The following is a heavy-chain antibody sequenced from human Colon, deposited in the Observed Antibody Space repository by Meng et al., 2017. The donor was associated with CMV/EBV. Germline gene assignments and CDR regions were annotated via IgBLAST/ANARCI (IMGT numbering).Heavy chain of an antibody. CDR2: ISSSGSTM. V-gene: IGHV3-48*03. D-gene: IGHD1-14*01. J-gene: IGHJ4*02. CDR1: EFSFSSFQ. CDR3: ITEAPGGDY. Sequence: GGSLRLSCAASEFSFSSFQMNWVRQAPGKGLEWVAYISSSGSTMHYTDSVKGRFTISRDNAKNSLYLQMNSLRAEDTAFYYCITEAPGGDYWGQGTLVTVSS.